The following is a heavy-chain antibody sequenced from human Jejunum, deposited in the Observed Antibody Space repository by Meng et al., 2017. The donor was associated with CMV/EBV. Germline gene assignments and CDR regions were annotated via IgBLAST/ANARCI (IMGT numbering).Heavy chain of an antibody. V-gene: IGHV1-8*01. D-gene: IGHD6-19*01. CDR2: MNPNRGTT. J-gene: IGHJ4*02. CDR3: ATGVADFEY. Sequence: VQLVQSGAEVXXXXXXVRVSCKASGYTFTSYDINWVRQGTGQGLEWMGWMNPNRGTTGYAQKFQGRVTMTRNISKSTAYMDLSSLRSEDTAVYYCATGVADFEYWGQGTLVTVSS. CDR1: GYTFTSYD.